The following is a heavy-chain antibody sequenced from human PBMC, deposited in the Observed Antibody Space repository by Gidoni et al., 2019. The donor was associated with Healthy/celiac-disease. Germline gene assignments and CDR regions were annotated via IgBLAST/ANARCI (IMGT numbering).Heavy chain of an antibody. CDR1: GGSFSGSY. V-gene: IGHV4-34*01. CDR2: INHSGST. D-gene: IGHD2-15*01. CDR3: ARWPTMSCSGGSCYPGPYYFDY. Sequence: QVQLQQWGAGLLKPSETLSLTCAVYGGSFSGSYWTWIRQPPGKGLEWIGEINHSGSTNYNPSLKSRVTISVDTSKNQFSLKLSSVTAADTAVYYCARWPTMSCSGGSCYPGPYYFDYWGQGTLVTVSS. J-gene: IGHJ4*02.